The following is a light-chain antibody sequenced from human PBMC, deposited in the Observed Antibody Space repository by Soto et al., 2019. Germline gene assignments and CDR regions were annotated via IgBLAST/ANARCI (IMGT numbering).Light chain of an antibody. CDR3: QQSYSTPWT. CDR2: VAS. J-gene: IGKJ1*01. V-gene: IGKV1-39*01. CDR1: QSIGGY. Sequence: DIQMTQSPSSLSASVGDRVTITCRASQSIGGYINLYQHKPGKPPNLLIYVASNLQSGVPSRFSSSGSGTDFTLTISSLQPEDFATYYCQQSYSTPWTFGQGTRVEIQ.